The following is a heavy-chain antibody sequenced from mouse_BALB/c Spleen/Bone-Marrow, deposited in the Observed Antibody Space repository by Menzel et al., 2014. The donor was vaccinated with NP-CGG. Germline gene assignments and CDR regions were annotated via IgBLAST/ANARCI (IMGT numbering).Heavy chain of an antibody. D-gene: IGHD2-10*01. CDR3: AISYYGNYLAMAY. J-gene: IGHJ4*01. V-gene: IGHV2-9*02. CDR1: GFSLTSYG. Sequence: QVQLKQSGPGLVAPSQSLSINCTVSGFSLTSYGVHWVRQPPGKGLEWLGVIWAGGSTNYNSALMSRLSISKDNSKSQVFLKMNSLQTDDTAMYYCAISYYGNYLAMAYWGQGTSVTVSS. CDR2: IWAGGST.